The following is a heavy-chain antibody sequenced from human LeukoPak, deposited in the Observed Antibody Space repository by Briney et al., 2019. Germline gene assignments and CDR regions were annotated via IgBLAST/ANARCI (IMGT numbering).Heavy chain of an antibody. J-gene: IGHJ4*02. V-gene: IGHV3-30*18. CDR3: AKEEGIKRGTNFDS. CDR1: GLTFSSFG. D-gene: IGHD1-7*01. Sequence: PGGSLRLSCAVSGLTFSSFGMHWVRQAPDKGLEWVAVVAHDGTVKYYADPVKGRFTISRDNGKKTLYLEVTSLRPEDTAVYYCAKEEGIKRGTNFDSWGQGSLVTVSS. CDR2: VAHDGTVK.